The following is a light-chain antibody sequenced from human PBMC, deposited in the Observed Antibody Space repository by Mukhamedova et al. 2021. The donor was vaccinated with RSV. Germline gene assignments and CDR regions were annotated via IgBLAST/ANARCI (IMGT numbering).Light chain of an antibody. V-gene: IGKV1-5*03. J-gene: IGKJ1*01. CDR2: KAS. Sequence: WYQRRVHGKAPKLLIYKASSLQSGVPSRFSGSGSGTEFTLTISSLQPDDFATYYCQQYNDYSPWTFGQGTKVEIK. CDR3: QQYNDYSPWT.